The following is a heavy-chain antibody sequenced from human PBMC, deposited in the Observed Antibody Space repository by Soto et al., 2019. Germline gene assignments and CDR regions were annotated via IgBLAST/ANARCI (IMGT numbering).Heavy chain of an antibody. J-gene: IGHJ4*02. CDR2: ILSDYNT. CDR3: ARRTNGYFGY. Sequence: EVQLLESGGGLAQPGGSLTLSCAASGFTFSDYTMSWVRQAPGQVLECISVILSDYNTFYSGSVRGRFTISRDNSKNTLYLQMNSLRAEDTAIYYFARRTNGYFGYWGQGALVTVSS. D-gene: IGHD2-8*01. V-gene: IGHV3-23*03. CDR1: GFTFSDYT.